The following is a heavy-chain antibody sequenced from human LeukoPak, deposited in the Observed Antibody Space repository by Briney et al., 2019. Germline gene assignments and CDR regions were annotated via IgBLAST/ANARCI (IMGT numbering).Heavy chain of an antibody. Sequence: ASVKVSCKVSGYTLTELSMHWVRQAPGKGLEWMGGFDPEDGETIYAQKFQGRVTMTEDTSTDTAYMELSSLRSEDTAVYYCATLAPGIVGATQGYYFDYWGQGTLVTVSS. J-gene: IGHJ4*02. CDR3: ATLAPGIVGATQGYYFDY. CDR2: FDPEDGET. V-gene: IGHV1-24*01. D-gene: IGHD1-26*01. CDR1: GYTLTELS.